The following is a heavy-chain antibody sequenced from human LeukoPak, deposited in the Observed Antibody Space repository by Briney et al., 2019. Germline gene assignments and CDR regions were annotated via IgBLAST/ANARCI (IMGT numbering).Heavy chain of an antibody. Sequence: GGSLRLSCAASGFNFRSYSMNWVRQAPGKGLEWVSYISSLSGTIYYADSVKGRFIISRDNAKNSLYLQMNSLRAEDTAVYYCAREAGLRGYYFDYWGQGTLVAVSS. D-gene: IGHD4-23*01. CDR2: ISSLSGTI. J-gene: IGHJ4*02. V-gene: IGHV3-48*01. CDR3: AREAGLRGYYFDY. CDR1: GFNFRSYS.